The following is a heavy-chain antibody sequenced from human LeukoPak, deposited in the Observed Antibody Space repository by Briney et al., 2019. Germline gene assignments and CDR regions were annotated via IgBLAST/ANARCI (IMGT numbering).Heavy chain of an antibody. CDR2: IYSDNT. J-gene: IGHJ4*02. D-gene: IGHD1-26*01. Sequence: GGSLRLSCTVSGFTVSSNSMSWVRQAPGKGLEWVSFIYSDNTHYADSVKGRFTISRDNSKNTLYLQMNSLRAEDTAVYYCARGQSGSYLDYWGQGTLVTVSS. CDR1: GFTVSSNS. CDR3: ARGQSGSYLDY. V-gene: IGHV3-53*01.